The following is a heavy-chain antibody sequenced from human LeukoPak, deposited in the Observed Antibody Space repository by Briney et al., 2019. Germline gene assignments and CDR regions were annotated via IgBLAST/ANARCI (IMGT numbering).Heavy chain of an antibody. CDR1: GFTFDDYA. V-gene: IGHV3-30*18. CDR2: ISYDGSNK. J-gene: IGHJ4*02. D-gene: IGHD1-26*01. CDR3: AKLPIVGATSYYFDY. Sequence: GGSLRLSCAASGFTFDDYAMHWVRQAPGKGLEWVAVISYDGSNKYYADSVKGRFTISRDNSKNTLYLQLNSLRAEDTAVYYCAKLPIVGATSYYFDYWGQGTLVTVSS.